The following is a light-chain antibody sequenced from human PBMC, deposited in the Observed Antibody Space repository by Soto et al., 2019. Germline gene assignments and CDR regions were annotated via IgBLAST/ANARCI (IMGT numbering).Light chain of an antibody. CDR1: QSVSDW. CDR3: QELDSYSGT. V-gene: IGKV1-5*03. CDR2: KAS. J-gene: IGKJ1*01. Sequence: DIQVTQSPATLSASVGDRVTITCRASQSVSDWLAWYQQKPGKAPRLLIYKASNLEPGVPSRFSGSGSGTEFTLTISSLQPDDFATYYCQELDSYSGTFGQGTKGEIK.